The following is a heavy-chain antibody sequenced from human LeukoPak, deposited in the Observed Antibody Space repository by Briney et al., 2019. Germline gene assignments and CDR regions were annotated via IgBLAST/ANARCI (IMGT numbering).Heavy chain of an antibody. CDR1: GYTFTGYY. CDR2: INSDSGFT. CDR3: ARNFDMKGSAP. D-gene: IGHD3-22*01. J-gene: IGHJ5*02. V-gene: IGHV1-2*02. Sequence: AASVKVSCKASGYTFTGYYMNWVRQAPGQGLEWMGWINSDSGFTKYAQKFQGRVTMTRDTSITTVYMDLTRLTSDGTAVYYCARNFDMKGSAPWGQATLVTVSS.